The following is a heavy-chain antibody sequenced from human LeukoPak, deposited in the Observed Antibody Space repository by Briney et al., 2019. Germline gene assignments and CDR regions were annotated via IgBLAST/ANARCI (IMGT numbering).Heavy chain of an antibody. D-gene: IGHD3-22*01. CDR1: KFTFGSYN. J-gene: IGHJ6*04. V-gene: IGHV3-21*01. CDR2: INSYSSYI. CDR3: ARGPTMKMDV. Sequence: NPGGSLRLSCAASKFTFGSYNMNWVRQAPGKGLEWVSSINSYSSYIYYADSVKGRFTISRDNAKNSLYLQMNSLRAEDTAVYYCARGPTMKMDVWGKGTTVTVSS.